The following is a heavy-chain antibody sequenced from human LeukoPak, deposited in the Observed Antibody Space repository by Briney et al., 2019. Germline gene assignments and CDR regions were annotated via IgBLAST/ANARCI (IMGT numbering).Heavy chain of an antibody. J-gene: IGHJ4*02. CDR2: ISYDGSNK. V-gene: IGHV3-30*04. CDR1: GFTFSSYA. Sequence: GGSLRLSCAASGFTFSSYAMHWVRQAPGKGLEWVAVISYDGSNKYYADSVKGRFTISRDNSKNTLYLQMNSLRAEDTAVYYCARDPDTALDYWGQGILVTVSS. CDR3: ARDPDTALDY. D-gene: IGHD5-18*01.